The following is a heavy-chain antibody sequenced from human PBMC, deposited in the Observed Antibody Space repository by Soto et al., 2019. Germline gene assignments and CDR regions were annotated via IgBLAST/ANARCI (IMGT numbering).Heavy chain of an antibody. CDR1: GFTFSSYS. D-gene: IGHD3-16*02. CDR2: ISSSSSYI. J-gene: IGHJ3*02. CDR3: ARDRRMGFIDVWGSYRSSAFDI. Sequence: GGSLRLSCAASGFTFSSYSMNWVRQAPGKGLEWVSSISSSSSYIYYADSVKGRFTISRDNAKNSLYLQMNSLRAEDTAVYYCARDRRMGFIDVWGSYRSSAFDIWGQGTRVTVSS. V-gene: IGHV3-21*01.